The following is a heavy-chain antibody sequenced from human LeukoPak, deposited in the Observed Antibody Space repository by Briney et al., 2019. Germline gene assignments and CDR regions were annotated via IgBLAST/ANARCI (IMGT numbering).Heavy chain of an antibody. CDR3: AIVGCSGGSCYSSYYYYYYMDV. CDR2: ISSIGSTI. CDR1: GLTFSDYY. V-gene: IGHV3-11*01. D-gene: IGHD2-15*01. Sequence: PGGSLRLSCAASGLTFSDYYMSWIRQTPGKGREWVSYISSIGSTIYYADSVKGRFTISRDHAKNSLSLRMNSLRAAHPAVYYCAIVGCSGGSCYSSYYYYYYMDVWGKGTTVTISS. J-gene: IGHJ6*03.